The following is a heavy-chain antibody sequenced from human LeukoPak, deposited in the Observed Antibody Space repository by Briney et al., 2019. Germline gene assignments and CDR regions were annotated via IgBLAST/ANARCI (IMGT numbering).Heavy chain of an antibody. CDR1: GYTFSNYF. J-gene: IGHJ3*02. D-gene: IGHD2-8*01. V-gene: IGHV1-46*01. CDR2: INSRGTNT. Sequence: ASVKVSCKASGYTFSNYFLHWVRQAPGQGLEWMGSINSRGTNTRYARKSQGRVTMTRDTSTSTVYMELTSLRSEDTAVYYCARDGLYCTNGVCSSDIWGQGTLVTVSS. CDR3: ARDGLYCTNGVCSSDI.